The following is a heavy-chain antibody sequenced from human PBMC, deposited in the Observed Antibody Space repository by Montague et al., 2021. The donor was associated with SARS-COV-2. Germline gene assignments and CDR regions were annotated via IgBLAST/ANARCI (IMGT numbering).Heavy chain of an antibody. CDR2: INYDGSET. CDR3: AGNPHRTYFYGSGIYLLNHSFDY. CDR1: GFTLYAYW. D-gene: IGHD3-10*01. Sequence: FLRLSCAAPGFTLYAYWMNWVRQAPGKGLEWVANINYDGSETYYVGSVXGRFTISRDNANNALHLQMNNLRAADTAVYFCAGNPHRTYFYGSGIYLLNHSFDYWGPGTLVTVSS. J-gene: IGHJ4*02. V-gene: IGHV3-7*01.